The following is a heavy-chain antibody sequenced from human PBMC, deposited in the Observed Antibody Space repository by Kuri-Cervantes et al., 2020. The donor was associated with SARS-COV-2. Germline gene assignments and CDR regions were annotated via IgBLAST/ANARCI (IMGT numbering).Heavy chain of an antibody. V-gene: IGHV4-39*02. J-gene: IGHJ5*01. CDR3: ARDLDLGYFDWYPGGFDP. D-gene: IGHD3-9*01. Sequence: GSLRLSCTVSGGSISSNNYYWGWIRQPPGQGLEWIASVYYNGRSYYNPSLESRVDISVDTSKNEFSLKLSSVTAADTAVYYCARDLDLGYFDWYPGGFDPWGQGTMVTVSS. CDR2: VYYNGRS. CDR1: GGSISSNNYY.